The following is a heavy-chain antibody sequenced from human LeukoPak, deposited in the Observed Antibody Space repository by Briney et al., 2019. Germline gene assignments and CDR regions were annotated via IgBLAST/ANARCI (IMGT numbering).Heavy chain of an antibody. CDR2: IWSDGNNK. CDR3: VKERGPFDAFDI. CDR1: GFTFSTYG. V-gene: IGHV3-33*06. Sequence: PGRSLRLSCAATGFTFSTYGMHWVRQAPGKGLEGVAVIWSDGNNKFYADSVKGRFTFSRDNSRNTLSLQMNSLRAEDTAVYYCVKERGPFDAFDIWGQGTVVTVSS. J-gene: IGHJ3*02.